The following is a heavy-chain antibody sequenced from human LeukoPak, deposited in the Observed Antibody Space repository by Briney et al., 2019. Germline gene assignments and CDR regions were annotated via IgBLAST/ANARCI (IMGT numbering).Heavy chain of an antibody. J-gene: IGHJ4*02. D-gene: IGHD3-22*01. CDR2: ILYDGSNK. Sequence: PGGSLRLSCAASGFTFSSYGLHWVRQAPDKGLEWVAFILYDGSNKFYGDSVKGRFTISRDNSKNTLYLQMNSLRTEDTAVYYCAKDLFYYDKGGFDYWGQGTLVTVSS. V-gene: IGHV3-30*18. CDR3: AKDLFYYDKGGFDY. CDR1: GFTFSSYG.